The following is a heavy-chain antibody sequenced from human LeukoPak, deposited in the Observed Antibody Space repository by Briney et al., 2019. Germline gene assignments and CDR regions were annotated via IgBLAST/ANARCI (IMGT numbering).Heavy chain of an antibody. CDR3: AKGWETPLSY. CDR1: GFSFSSYG. CDR2: ISGSGGST. J-gene: IGHJ4*02. Sequence: PGGSLRLSCATSGFSFSSYGMSWVRQAPGKGLEWVSAISGSGGSTYYADSVKGRFTISRDNSKNTLYLQMNSLRAEDTAVYYCAKGWETPLSYWGQGTLVTVSS. V-gene: IGHV3-23*01. D-gene: IGHD1-26*01.